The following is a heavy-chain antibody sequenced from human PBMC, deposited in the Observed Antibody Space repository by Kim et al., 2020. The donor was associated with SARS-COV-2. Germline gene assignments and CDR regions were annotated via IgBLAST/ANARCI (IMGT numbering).Heavy chain of an antibody. CDR3: ARSGLKRITIFGVDPHDGNAFDI. D-gene: IGHD3-3*01. V-gene: IGHV4-39*01. J-gene: IGHJ3*02. CDR1: GGSISSSSYY. CDR2: IYYSGST. Sequence: SETPSLTCTVSGGSISSSSYYWGWIRQPPGKGLEWIGSIYYSGSTYYNPSLKSRVTISVDTSKNQFSLKLSSVTAADTAVYYCARSGLKRITIFGVDPHDGNAFDIWGQGTMVTVSS.